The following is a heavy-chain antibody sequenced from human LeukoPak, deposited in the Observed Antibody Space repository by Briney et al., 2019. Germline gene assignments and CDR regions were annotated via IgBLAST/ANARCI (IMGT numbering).Heavy chain of an antibody. CDR3: TTDIVVVPAATPEYYYYYMDV. V-gene: IGHV3-15*01. D-gene: IGHD2-2*02. J-gene: IGHJ6*03. CDR1: GFTFSNAW. Sequence: GGSLRLSCAASGFTFSNAWTSWVRQAPGKGLEWVGRIKSKTDGGTTDYAAPVKGRFTISRDDSKNTLYLQMNSLKTEDTAVYYCTTDIVVVPAATPEYYYYYMDVWGKGTTVTVSS. CDR2: IKSKTDGGTT.